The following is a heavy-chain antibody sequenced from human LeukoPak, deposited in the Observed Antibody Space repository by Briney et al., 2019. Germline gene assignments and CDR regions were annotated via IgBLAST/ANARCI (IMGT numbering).Heavy chain of an antibody. CDR2: IYYSGST. V-gene: IGHV4-30-4*01. Sequence: SQTLSLTCTVSGGSISGGDYYWSWIRQPPGKGLEWIGYIYYSGSTYYNPSLKSRVTISVDTSKNQFSLKLSSVTAADTAVYSCARGVSSSWGRSNFDYWGQGTLVTVSS. CDR1: GGSISGGDYY. D-gene: IGHD6-13*01. CDR3: ARGVSSSWGRSNFDY. J-gene: IGHJ4*02.